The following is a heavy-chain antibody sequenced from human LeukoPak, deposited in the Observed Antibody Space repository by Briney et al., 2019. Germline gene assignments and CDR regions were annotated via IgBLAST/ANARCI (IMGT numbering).Heavy chain of an antibody. Sequence: SETLSLTCAVSGYSISSGYYWGWIRQPPGKGLEWIGSIYHSGSTYYNPSLKSRVTISVDTSKNQFSLKLKSVTAADTAIYYCARASFNVVFGNWFDPWGQGTLVTVSS. D-gene: IGHD2-8*01. CDR2: IYHSGST. J-gene: IGHJ5*02. V-gene: IGHV4-38-2*01. CDR3: ARASFNVVFGNWFDP. CDR1: GYSISSGYY.